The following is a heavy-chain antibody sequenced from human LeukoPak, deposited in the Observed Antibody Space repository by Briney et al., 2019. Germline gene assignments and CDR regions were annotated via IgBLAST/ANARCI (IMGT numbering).Heavy chain of an antibody. CDR1: GFTFSSYA. J-gene: IGHJ4*02. CDR2: ISYDGSNK. D-gene: IGHD3-16*01. CDR3: ARDGKMSDYVTFHY. Sequence: GGSLRLSCAASGFTFSSYAMHWVRQAPGKGLEWVAVISYDGSNKYYADSVKGRFTISRDNSKNTLYLQMNSLRAEDTAVYYCARDGKMSDYVTFHYCGQEPLATVSS. V-gene: IGHV3-30*04.